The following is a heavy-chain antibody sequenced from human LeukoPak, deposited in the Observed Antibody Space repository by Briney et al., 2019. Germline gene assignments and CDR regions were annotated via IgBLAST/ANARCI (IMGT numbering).Heavy chain of an antibody. J-gene: IGHJ4*02. D-gene: IGHD2-15*01. CDR3: ARQGGYCSGGSCYGGADY. CDR1: GGSISSSSYY. V-gene: IGHV4-39*01. Sequence: PSETLSLTCTVSGGSISSSSYYWGWIRQPPGKGLEWIGSIYYSGSTYYNPSLKSRVTISVDTSKNQFSLKLSSVTAADTAVYYCARQGGYCSGGSCYGGADYWGQGTLVTVSS. CDR2: IYYSGST.